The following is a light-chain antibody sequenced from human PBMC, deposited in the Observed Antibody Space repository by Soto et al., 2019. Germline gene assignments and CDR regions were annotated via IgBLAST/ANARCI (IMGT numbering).Light chain of an antibody. V-gene: IGKV3-15*01. CDR2: GAS. Sequence: EIVMTQSPATLSVSPGERATLSCRASQSVSSNLAWYQQKPGQAPRLLIYGASTRATCIPARFIGSGSGTEFTLTISSLQSEDFAVYYSQQYNNWPPVFTFGPGTKVDIK. CDR1: QSVSSN. CDR3: QQYNNWPPVFT. J-gene: IGKJ3*01.